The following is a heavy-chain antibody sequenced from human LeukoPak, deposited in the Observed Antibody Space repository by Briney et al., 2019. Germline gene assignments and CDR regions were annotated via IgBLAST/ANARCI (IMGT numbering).Heavy chain of an antibody. CDR1: GFTFSDHY. Sequence: PGGSLRLSCAASGFTFSDHYMDWVRQAPGKGLEWVGRTRNEANSYTTEYAASVKGRLTISTDDSKNSLYLQMNSLKTEDTAVYYCARESGLSAFDYWGQETLVTVSS. V-gene: IGHV3-72*01. D-gene: IGHD2-15*01. CDR2: TRNEANSYTT. J-gene: IGHJ4*02. CDR3: ARESGLSAFDY.